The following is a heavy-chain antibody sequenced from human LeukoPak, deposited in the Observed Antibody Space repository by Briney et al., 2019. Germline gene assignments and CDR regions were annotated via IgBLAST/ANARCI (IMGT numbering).Heavy chain of an antibody. CDR3: ATGSGSYHDY. CDR1: GYTFTDYY. CDR2: VDPEDGET. Sequence: ASVKVSCKVSGYTFTDYYMHWVQQAPGKGLEWMGLVDPEDGETIYAEKFQGRVTITADTSTDTAYTELSSLRSEDTAVYYCATGSGSYHDYWGQGTLVTVSS. D-gene: IGHD1-26*01. J-gene: IGHJ4*02. V-gene: IGHV1-69-2*01.